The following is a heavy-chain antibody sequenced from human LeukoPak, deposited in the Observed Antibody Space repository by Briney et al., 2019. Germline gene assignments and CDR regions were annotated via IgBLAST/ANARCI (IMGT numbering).Heavy chain of an antibody. V-gene: IGHV4-59*01. CDR1: GVSISSYY. D-gene: IGHD4-23*01. Sequence: SETLSLTCTVSGVSISSYYWSWIRQPPGKGLEWIGYIYYSGSTNYNPSLKSRVTISVDTSKNQFSLKLSSVTAADTAVYYCATQTTVVTPPEAWGQGTLVTVSS. CDR2: IYYSGST. CDR3: ATQTTVVTPPEA. J-gene: IGHJ5*02.